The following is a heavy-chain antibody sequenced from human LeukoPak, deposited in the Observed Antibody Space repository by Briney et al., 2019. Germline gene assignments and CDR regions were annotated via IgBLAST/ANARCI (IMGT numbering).Heavy chain of an antibody. CDR3: ASRGGRYYDILH. J-gene: IGHJ4*02. V-gene: IGHV4-39*07. CDR2: IYYSGST. Sequence: SSETLSLTCTVSGGSISSSSYYWGWIRQPPGKGLEWIGSIYYSGSTYYNPSLKSRVTISVDTSKNQFSLKLSSVTAADTAVYYCASRGGRYYDILHWGQGTLVTVSS. CDR1: GGSISSSSYY. D-gene: IGHD3-9*01.